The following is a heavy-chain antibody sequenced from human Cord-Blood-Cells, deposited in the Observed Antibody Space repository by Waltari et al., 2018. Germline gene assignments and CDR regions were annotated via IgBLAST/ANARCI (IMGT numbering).Heavy chain of an antibody. J-gene: IGHJ3*02. CDR1: GYTLTELS. V-gene: IGHV1-24*01. D-gene: IGHD2-2*01. Sequence: QVQLVQSGAEVKKPGASVKVSCKVSGYTLTELSMHWVRQAPGKGLEWMGGFDPEDGETIYAQKFQGRVTMTEDTSTDTAYMELSSLRSEDTAVYYYATAVEYCSSTSCYAFDIWGQGTMVTVSS. CDR3: ATAVEYCSSTSCYAFDI. CDR2: FDPEDGET.